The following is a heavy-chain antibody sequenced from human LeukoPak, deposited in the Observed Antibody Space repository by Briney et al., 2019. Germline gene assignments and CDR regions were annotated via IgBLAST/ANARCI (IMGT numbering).Heavy chain of an antibody. CDR2: IYTSGST. CDR3: AAESERWLLRS. Sequence: SETLSLTCTVSGDSISNYYWSWIRQPAGKGLEWIGRIYTSGSTNYNPSLKSRVTISIDTSKKQFSLKLNSVTAADTAVYYCAAESERWLLRSWGQGTLVTVSS. J-gene: IGHJ4*02. D-gene: IGHD6-19*01. V-gene: IGHV4-4*07. CDR1: GDSISNYY.